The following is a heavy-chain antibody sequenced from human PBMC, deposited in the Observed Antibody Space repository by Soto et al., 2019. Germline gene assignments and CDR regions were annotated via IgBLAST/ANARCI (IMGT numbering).Heavy chain of an antibody. D-gene: IGHD6-19*01. V-gene: IGHV4-30-2*01. Sequence: SETLSLTCAVSGGSISSGGYPWSWIRQPPGKGLEWIGYIYHSGSTYYNPSLKSRVTISVDRSKNQFSLELSSVTAADTAVYYCATIAVAGTLNDYWGQGTLVTSPQ. J-gene: IGHJ4*02. CDR1: GGSISSGGYP. CDR2: IYHSGST. CDR3: ATIAVAGTLNDY.